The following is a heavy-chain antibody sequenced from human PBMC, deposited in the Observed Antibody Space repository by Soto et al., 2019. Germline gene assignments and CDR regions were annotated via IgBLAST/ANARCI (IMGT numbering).Heavy chain of an antibody. CDR3: ARYPTGDCSGGSCYSYYYYGMDV. D-gene: IGHD2-15*01. CDR1: GGSFSGYY. Sequence: SETLSLTCAVYGGSFSGYYWSWIRQPPGKGLEWIGEINHSGSTNYNPSLKSRVTISVDTSKNQFSLKLSSVTAADTAVYYCARYPTGDCSGGSCYSYYYYGMDVWGQGTTVTVSS. CDR2: INHSGST. V-gene: IGHV4-34*01. J-gene: IGHJ6*02.